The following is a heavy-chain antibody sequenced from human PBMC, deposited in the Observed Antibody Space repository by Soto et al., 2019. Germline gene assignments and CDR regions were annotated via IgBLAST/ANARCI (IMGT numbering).Heavy chain of an antibody. J-gene: IGHJ4*02. CDR3: ARERGPNSFGYFDY. CDR1: GFTVSSNY. D-gene: IGHD3-3*01. V-gene: IGHV3-53*01. Sequence: GGSLRLSCAASGFTVSSNYMSWVRQAPGKGLEWVSVIYSGGSTYYADSVKGRFTISRDNSKNTLYLQMNSLRAEDTAVYYCARERGPNSFGYFDYWGQGTLVTVSS. CDR2: IYSGGST.